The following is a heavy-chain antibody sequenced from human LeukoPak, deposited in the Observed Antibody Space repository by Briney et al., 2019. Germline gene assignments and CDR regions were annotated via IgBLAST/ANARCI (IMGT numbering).Heavy chain of an antibody. Sequence: LPGGSLRLSCAASGFTVSSNYMSWVRQAPGKGLEWVSVIYSGGSTDYADSVKGRFTISRDNSKNTLYLQMNSLRAEDTAVYYCARTTEGGYTYDYFYYYYMDVWGKGTTVTISS. CDR1: GFTVSSNY. CDR2: IYSGGST. CDR3: ARTTEGGYTYDYFYYYYMDV. V-gene: IGHV3-53*01. J-gene: IGHJ6*03. D-gene: IGHD5-18*01.